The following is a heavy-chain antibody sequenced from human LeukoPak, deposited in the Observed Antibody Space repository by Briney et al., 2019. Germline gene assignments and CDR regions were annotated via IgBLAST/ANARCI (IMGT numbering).Heavy chain of an antibody. Sequence: GGSLRLFCAAFGFNFSSYAMHGVRQDPGTGLDWVAVISYDGSNKYFADSVKGRFTISRDNSKNSLYLQMNSLRAEDTAVYYCARDYDILTGYYFDYWGQGTLVNVSS. D-gene: IGHD3-9*01. CDR1: GFNFSSYA. CDR3: ARDYDILTGYYFDY. J-gene: IGHJ4*02. V-gene: IGHV3-30*04. CDR2: ISYDGSNK.